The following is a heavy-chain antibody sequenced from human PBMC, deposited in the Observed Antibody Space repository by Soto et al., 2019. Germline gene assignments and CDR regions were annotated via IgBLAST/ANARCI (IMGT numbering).Heavy chain of an antibody. Sequence: PVKVSCKASGGTFSSYTISWVRQDPGQGLEWMGRIIPILGIANYAQKFQGRVTITADKSTSTAYMELSSLRSEDTAVYYCARDRPYGSGSSYYYYYYMDVWGKGTSVTVSS. CDR3: ARDRPYGSGSSYYYYYYMDV. CDR1: GGTFSSYT. CDR2: IIPILGIA. J-gene: IGHJ6*03. V-gene: IGHV1-69*04. D-gene: IGHD3-10*01.